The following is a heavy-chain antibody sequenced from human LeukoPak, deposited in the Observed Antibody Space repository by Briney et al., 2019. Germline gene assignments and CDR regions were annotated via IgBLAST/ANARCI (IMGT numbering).Heavy chain of an antibody. CDR1: GFTFTSYA. CDR2: MSGGGDSD. CDR3: TKDASYARENDNSGFFID. D-gene: IGHD3-22*01. J-gene: IGHJ4*02. Sequence: GGSLRLSCAASGFTFTSYAMSWVRQTPGKGLEWVASMSGGGDSDYYADSVKGRFTVSRDKSKNTLYVQMNSLRADDTAVYYCTKDASYARENDNSGFFIDWGQGTPVTVS. V-gene: IGHV3-23*01.